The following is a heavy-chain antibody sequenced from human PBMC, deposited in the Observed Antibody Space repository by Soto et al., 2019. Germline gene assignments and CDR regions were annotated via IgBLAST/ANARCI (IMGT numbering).Heavy chain of an antibody. CDR2: IDPSDSDT. Sequence: PGESLKITCQGSRYSSTSYWISWVRQIPVPGLPWMGRIDPSDSDTNYSPSFQGHVTISADKSISTAYLQGSSLKASDTAMDYSASQDVVEATHYYYYGIEGCGQGTTVAACS. D-gene: IGHD1-26*01. CDR3: ASQDVVEATHYYYYGIEG. CDR1: RYSSTSYW. V-gene: IGHV5-10-1*01. J-gene: IGHJ6*01.